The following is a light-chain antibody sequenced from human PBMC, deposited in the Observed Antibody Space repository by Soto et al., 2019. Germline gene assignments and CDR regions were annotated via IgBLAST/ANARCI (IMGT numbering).Light chain of an antibody. CDR1: QTINTN. Sequence: EIVMTQSPAILSVSPGEGATLSCRASQTINTNLAWYQQKPGQAPRLLIYGASTRATGIPARFSGSGSGTEFTLTISSLQSEDFAVYYCHQYDDWPPWTFGQGTKVDI. CDR3: HQYDDWPPWT. J-gene: IGKJ1*01. CDR2: GAS. V-gene: IGKV3-15*01.